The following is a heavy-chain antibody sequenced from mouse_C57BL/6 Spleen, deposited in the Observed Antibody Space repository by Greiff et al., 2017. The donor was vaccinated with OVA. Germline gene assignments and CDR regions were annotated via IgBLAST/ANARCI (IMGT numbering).Heavy chain of an antibody. Sequence: EVQLQQSVAELVRPGASVKLSCTASGFNIKNTYMHWVKQRPEQGLEWIGRIDPANGNTKYAPKFQGKATITADTSSNTAYLQLSSLKSEDTAMYYCARQTTMVTTDGYYFDYWGQGTTLTVSS. J-gene: IGHJ2*01. CDR1: GFNIKNTY. CDR3: ARQTTMVTTDGYYFDY. V-gene: IGHV14-3*01. D-gene: IGHD2-2*01. CDR2: IDPANGNT.